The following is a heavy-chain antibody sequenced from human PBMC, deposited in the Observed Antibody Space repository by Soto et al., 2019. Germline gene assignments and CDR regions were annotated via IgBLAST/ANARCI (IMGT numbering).Heavy chain of an antibody. Sequence: PGGSLRLSCAASGFTFTTYAMTWVRQAPGKGLEWVSGISGSGGSTYYAASVKGRFTISRDNAKNSLYLQMNSLRAEDTALYYCARDDEAMAYYFDYWGQGTLATVSS. V-gene: IGHV3-23*01. D-gene: IGHD5-18*01. CDR3: ARDDEAMAYYFDY. CDR1: GFTFTTYA. J-gene: IGHJ4*02. CDR2: ISGSGGST.